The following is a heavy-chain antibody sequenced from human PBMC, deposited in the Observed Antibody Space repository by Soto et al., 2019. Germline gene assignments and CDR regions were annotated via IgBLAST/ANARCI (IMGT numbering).Heavy chain of an antibody. J-gene: IGHJ4*02. CDR3: GKDLSRGGLES. CDR2: IFWVGGGT. CDR1: GSTIDDYA. D-gene: IGHD3-16*01. V-gene: IGHV3-9*01. Sequence: EVQVVESGGGLVQPGGSLTLSCVVSGSTIDDYAMHWVRQVPGKGLEWVSGIFWVGGGTGYADSVKGRFTISRDRARSSLSLQMSSLRIEDTAVYYCGKDLSRGGLESWDQGTRVTVSS.